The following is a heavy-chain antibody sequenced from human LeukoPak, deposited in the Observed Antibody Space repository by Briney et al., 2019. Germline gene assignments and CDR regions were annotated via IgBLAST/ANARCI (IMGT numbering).Heavy chain of an antibody. V-gene: IGHV3-21*01. Sequence: GGSLRLSCAASGFTFGSYSMNWVRQVPGKGLQWVSSISSTSSYIYYADSVKGRFTVSRDNAKNSLSLQMDSLGAEDTAVYYCARCYASESYGIDYWGQGTLVTVSS. D-gene: IGHD3-10*01. CDR2: ISSTSSYI. CDR1: GFTFGSYS. J-gene: IGHJ4*02. CDR3: ARCYASESYGIDY.